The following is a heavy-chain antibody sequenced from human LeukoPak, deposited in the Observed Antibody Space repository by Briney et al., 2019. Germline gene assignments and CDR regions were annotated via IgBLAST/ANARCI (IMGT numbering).Heavy chain of an antibody. D-gene: IGHD4-17*01. J-gene: IGHJ4*02. CDR2: ISSSSSYI. CDR3: ARAPAGYGDYAPD. CDR1: GFTFSSYS. Sequence: GGSLRLSCAASGFTFSSYSMNWVRQAPGKGLEWVSSISSSSSYIYYADSVKGRFTISRDSAKNSLYLQMNSLRAEDTAVYYCARAPAGYGDYAPDWGQGTLVTVSS. V-gene: IGHV3-21*01.